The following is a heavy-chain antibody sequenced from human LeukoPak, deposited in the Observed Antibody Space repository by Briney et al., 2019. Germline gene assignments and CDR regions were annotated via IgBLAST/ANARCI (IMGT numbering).Heavy chain of an antibody. V-gene: IGHV4-31*03. CDR3: ARTKSVPAASIGFDP. D-gene: IGHD2-2*01. CDR1: GGSISSGGYY. CDR2: IYYSGST. Sequence: SETLSLTCTVSGGSISSGGYYWSWIRQHPGKGLEWIGYIYYSGSTCYNPSLKSRVTISVDTSKNQFSLKLSSVTAVDTAVYYCARTKSVPAASIGFDPWGQGTLVTVSS. J-gene: IGHJ5*02.